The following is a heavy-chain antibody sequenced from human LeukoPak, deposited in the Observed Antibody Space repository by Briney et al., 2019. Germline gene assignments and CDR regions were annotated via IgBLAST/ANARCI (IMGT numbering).Heavy chain of an antibody. J-gene: IGHJ4*02. CDR2: IYSGGNT. D-gene: IGHD1-14*01. CDR1: GFTVSSNY. Sequence: GGSLRLSCAASGFTVSSNYMSWVGKAPGKGLEWVSVIYSGGNTYYADSVKGRFTISRDNSKNTLYLQMNSLRAEDTAVYYCERERGPRVYFDYWGQGTLVTVSS. V-gene: IGHV3-53*05. CDR3: ERERGPRVYFDY.